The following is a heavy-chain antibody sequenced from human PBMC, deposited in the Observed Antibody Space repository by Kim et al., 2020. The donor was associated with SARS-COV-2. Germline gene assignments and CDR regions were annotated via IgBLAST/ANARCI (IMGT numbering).Heavy chain of an antibody. CDR1: GFTFSSYG. CDR2: ISNSGGTT. CDR3: AKALVGARYFDC. Sequence: GGSLRLSCAASGFTFSSYGMSWVRQAPGKGLEWVSTISNSGGTTYYADSVRGRFTVSRDNSKNTLFLQMNSLRAEDTAVYYCAKALVGARYFDCWGQGTLVTVSS. J-gene: IGHJ4*02. V-gene: IGHV3-23*01. D-gene: IGHD1-26*01.